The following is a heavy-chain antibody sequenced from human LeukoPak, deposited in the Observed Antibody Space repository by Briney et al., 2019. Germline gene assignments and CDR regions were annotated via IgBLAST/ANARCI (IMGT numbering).Heavy chain of an antibody. J-gene: IGHJ6*02. V-gene: IGHV3-30-3*01. CDR3: ARDLSGLRVTIFGVVPSIGACMDV. Sequence: PGGSLRLSRAASGFTFSSYAMHWVRQAPGKGLEWVAVISYDGSNKYYADSVKGRFTISRDNAKNSLYLQMNSLRAEDTAVYYCARDLSGLRVTIFGVVPSIGACMDVWGQGTTVTVSS. CDR1: GFTFSSYA. D-gene: IGHD3-3*01. CDR2: ISYDGSNK.